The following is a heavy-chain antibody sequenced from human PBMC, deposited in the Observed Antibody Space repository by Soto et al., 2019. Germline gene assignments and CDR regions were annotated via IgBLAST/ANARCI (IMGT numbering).Heavy chain of an antibody. CDR2: IRSKAYGGTT. Sequence: EVQLVESGGGLVKPGRSLRLSCTASGFTFGDYAMSWFRQAPGKGLEWVGFIRSKAYGGTTEYAASVKGRFTISRDDSKSIAYLQRNSLKTEDTAVYYCTRAGWGASSSWYGGCFQHWGQGTLVTVSS. D-gene: IGHD6-13*01. J-gene: IGHJ1*01. V-gene: IGHV3-49*05. CDR3: TRAGWGASSSWYGGCFQH. CDR1: GFTFGDYA.